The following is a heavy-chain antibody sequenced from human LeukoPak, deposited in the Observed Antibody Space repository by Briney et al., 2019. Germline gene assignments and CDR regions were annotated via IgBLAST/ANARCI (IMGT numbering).Heavy chain of an antibody. CDR1: GYTFTGYY. J-gene: IGHJ4*02. CDR3: ARGRKYSSSPDFDY. D-gene: IGHD6-6*01. V-gene: IGHV1-2*02. CDR2: INPNSGGT. Sequence: GASVKVSCKASGYTFTGYYMHWVRQAPGQGLEWMGWINPNSGGTNYAQKFQGRVTMTRDTSISTAYMELSRLRSDDTAVYYCARGRKYSSSPDFDYWGQGTLVTVSS.